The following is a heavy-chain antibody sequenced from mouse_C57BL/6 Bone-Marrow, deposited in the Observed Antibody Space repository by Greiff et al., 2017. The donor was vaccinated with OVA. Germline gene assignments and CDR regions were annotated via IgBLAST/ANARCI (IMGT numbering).Heavy chain of an antibody. J-gene: IGHJ4*01. CDR3: ARREDYGYGDAMDY. CDR1: GYTFTSYW. CDR2: IDPSDSYT. D-gene: IGHD2-2*01. V-gene: IGHV1-59*01. Sequence: QVQLQQPGAELVRPGTSVKLSCKASGYTFTSYWMHWVKQRPGQGLEWIGVIDPSDSYTNYNQKFKGKATLTVDTSSSTAYMQLSSLTSEDSAVYYCARREDYGYGDAMDYWGQGTSVTVSS.